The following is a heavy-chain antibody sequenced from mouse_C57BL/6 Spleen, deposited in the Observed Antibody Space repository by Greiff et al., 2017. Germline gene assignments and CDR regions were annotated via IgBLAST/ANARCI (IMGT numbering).Heavy chain of an antibody. CDR2: IVPSDSYT. J-gene: IGHJ3*01. CDR3: ARGGYGSSSWFAY. CDR1: GSTFTSYW. V-gene: IGHV1-69*01. Sequence: QVQLQQSGAELVMPGASVKLSCKASGSTFTSYWMHWVKQRPGQGLEWIGEIVPSDSYTNYNQKFKGKSTLTVDKSSSTAYMQLSSLTSEDSAVYYCARGGYGSSSWFAYWGQGTLVTVSA. D-gene: IGHD1-1*01.